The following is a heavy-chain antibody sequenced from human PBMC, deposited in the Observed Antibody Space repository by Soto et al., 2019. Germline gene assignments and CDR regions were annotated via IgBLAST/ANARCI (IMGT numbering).Heavy chain of an antibody. J-gene: IGHJ4*01. CDR3: ARDTYYSGWKYFDS. D-gene: IGHD6-19*01. V-gene: IGHV3-33*01. Sequence: QVQLVESGGGVVQPGKSLRLSCAASGFTFSTYAMHWVRQAPGKGLEWVALIWYDGGNKYYADSVKGRFTISRDNSKNTVYLQMNSLRADDTAVYYCARDTYYSGWKYFDSWGHGILVAVSS. CDR2: IWYDGGNK. CDR1: GFTFSTYA.